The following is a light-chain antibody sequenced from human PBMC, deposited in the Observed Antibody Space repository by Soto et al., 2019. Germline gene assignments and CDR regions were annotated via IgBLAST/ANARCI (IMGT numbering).Light chain of an antibody. CDR3: QQANSFPLT. CDR1: QTIDSW. CDR2: AAS. V-gene: IGKV1-12*01. Sequence: DIQMTQSPSTLSASVGDRVTITCRASQTIDSWLAWYQQRPGKPPNLLIYAASSLQSGVPSRFSGSGSGTDFTLTISSLQPEDFETYYCQQANSFPLTFGGGTKVDIK. J-gene: IGKJ4*01.